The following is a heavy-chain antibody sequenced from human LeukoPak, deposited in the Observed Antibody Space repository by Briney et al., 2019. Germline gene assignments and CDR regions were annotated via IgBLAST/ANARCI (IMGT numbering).Heavy chain of an antibody. CDR2: ITGGNGDT. CDR1: GYTFTSYA. J-gene: IGHJ4*02. CDR3: AAVDYGDY. D-gene: IGHD3-16*01. Sequence: GASVKVSCKASGYTFTSYAINWVRQAPGQRLEWMGWITGGNGDTKYSEKFQGRVTFTRDTSASTAYMELNSLRSEDTAVFFCAAVDYGDYWGQGTLVAVSS. V-gene: IGHV1-3*01.